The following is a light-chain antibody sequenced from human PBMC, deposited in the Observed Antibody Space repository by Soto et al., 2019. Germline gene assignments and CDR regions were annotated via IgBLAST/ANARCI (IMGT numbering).Light chain of an antibody. Sequence: QSALTQPPSASGSPGQSVTISCTGTSRDVGGYNYVSWYQQHPGKAPKLMIYEVSKRPSGVPDRFSGYKSGNTASLTVSGLQADDEADYYCSSYAGINNYVFATGTKVTVL. J-gene: IGLJ1*01. CDR3: SSYAGINNYV. CDR2: EVS. CDR1: SRDVGGYNY. V-gene: IGLV2-8*01.